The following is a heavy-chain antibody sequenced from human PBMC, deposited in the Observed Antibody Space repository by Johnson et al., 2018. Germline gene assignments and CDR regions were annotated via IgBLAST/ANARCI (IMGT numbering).Heavy chain of an antibody. J-gene: IGHJ6*03. Sequence: VQLLETGGGVVRPGRSLRLSCAASGFTFSSYAMHWVRQAPGKGLEWVAVISYDGTNKYYADSVKGRFTISRDNSKNTLYLKMNSLRAGDKAVYYCARDRGSGWYGYYYYMDVWGKGTTVTVSS. CDR1: GFTFSSYA. V-gene: IGHV3-30-3*01. D-gene: IGHD6-19*01. CDR3: ARDRGSGWYGYYYYMDV. CDR2: ISYDGTNK.